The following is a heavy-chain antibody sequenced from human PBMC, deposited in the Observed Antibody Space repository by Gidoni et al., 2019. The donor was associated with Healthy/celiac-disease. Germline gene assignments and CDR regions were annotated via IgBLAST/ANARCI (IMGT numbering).Heavy chain of an antibody. CDR1: GGSISSYY. CDR3: ARETKSEGIDY. V-gene: IGHV4-59*01. Sequence: QVQLQESGPGLVKPSETLSPTCTVSGGSISSYYWSWIRQPPGKGLEWIGYIYYSGSTNYNPSLKSRVTISVDTSKNQFSLKLSSVTAADTAVYYCARETKSEGIDYWGQGTLVTVSS. CDR2: IYYSGST. J-gene: IGHJ4*02.